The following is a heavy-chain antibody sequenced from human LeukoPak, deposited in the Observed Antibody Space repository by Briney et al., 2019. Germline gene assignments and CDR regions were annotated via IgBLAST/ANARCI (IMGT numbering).Heavy chain of an antibody. J-gene: IGHJ4*02. D-gene: IGHD1-26*01. V-gene: IGHV3-30-3*01. CDR3: ARDAPQWELLEGFDY. CDR1: GFTFSSYA. CDR2: ISYDGSNK. Sequence: GRSLRLSCAASGFTFSSYAMHWVRQAPGKGLEWVAVISYDGSNKYYADSVKGRFTISRDNSKNTLYLQMNSLRAEDTAVYYCARDAPQWELLEGFDYWGQGTLVTVSS.